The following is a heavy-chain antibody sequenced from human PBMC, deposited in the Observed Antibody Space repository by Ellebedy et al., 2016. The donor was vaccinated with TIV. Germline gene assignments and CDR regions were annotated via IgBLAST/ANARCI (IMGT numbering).Heavy chain of an antibody. CDR1: GYTFTSYG. CDR3: ARGNSGWGYYMDV. V-gene: IGHV1-18*01. Sequence: AASVKVSCKASGYTFTSYGITWVRQAPGQGLEWMGWITTYNGDTTYAQILQGRVTMTTDTSTSTAYMELRSLRSDDTAVYYCARGNSGWGYYMDVWGKGTTVTVSS. J-gene: IGHJ6*03. CDR2: ITTYNGDT. D-gene: IGHD3-16*01.